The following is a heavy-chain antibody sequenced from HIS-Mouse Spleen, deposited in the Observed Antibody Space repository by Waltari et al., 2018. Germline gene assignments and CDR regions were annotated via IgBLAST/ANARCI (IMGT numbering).Heavy chain of an antibody. V-gene: IGHV4-31*03. J-gene: IGHJ4*02. CDR1: GRSISSGGYY. Sequence: QVQLQESGPGLVKPSQTLSLTCTFSGRSISSGGYYWSWIRQHPGKGLEWIGYIYYSGSTYYNPSLKSRVTISVDTSKNQFSLKLSSVTAADTAVYYCARGEGRELKVDYWGQGTLVTVSS. D-gene: IGHD1-7*01. CDR3: ARGEGRELKVDY. CDR2: IYYSGST.